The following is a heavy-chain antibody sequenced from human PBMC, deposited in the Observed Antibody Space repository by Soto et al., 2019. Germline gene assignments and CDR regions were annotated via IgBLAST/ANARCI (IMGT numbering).Heavy chain of an antibody. J-gene: IGHJ4*02. CDR1: GFTFSDYY. CDR3: ARVRPYWDSSVHIGLGFLDY. D-gene: IGHD3-22*01. Sequence: QVQLVESGGGLVKPGGSLRLSCAASGFTFSDYYMSWIRQAPGKGLEWVSYISSSSSYTNYADSVKGRFTISRDNAKNSLYLQMSSLRSEDTAVYYCARVRPYWDSSVHIGLGFLDYWGQGTLVTVSS. V-gene: IGHV3-11*05. CDR2: ISSSSSYT.